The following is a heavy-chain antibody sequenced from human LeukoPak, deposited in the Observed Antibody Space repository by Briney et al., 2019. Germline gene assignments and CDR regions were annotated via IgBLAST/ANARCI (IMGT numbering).Heavy chain of an antibody. V-gene: IGHV1-8*01. CDR3: ARPAAYYYESGEHFHL. CDR1: GSTFTSYG. J-gene: IGHJ1*01. Sequence: ASVKVSCKASGSTFTSYGINWVRQATGQGLEWMGWMNPNSGATVYARNFQGRVTMTRDTSISTAYMELTSLRSDDTAVYYCARPAAYYYESGEHFHLWGQGTLVTVSS. D-gene: IGHD3-22*01. CDR2: MNPNSGAT.